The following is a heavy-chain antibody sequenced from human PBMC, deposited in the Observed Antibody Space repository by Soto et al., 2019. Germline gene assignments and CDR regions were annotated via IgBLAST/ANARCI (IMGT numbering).Heavy chain of an antibody. CDR1: GFTFSSYA. CDR2: ISGSGGST. V-gene: IGHV3-23*01. CDR3: AKIYYDSSGYYYKGHYFDS. D-gene: IGHD3-22*01. J-gene: IGHJ4*02. Sequence: EVQLLESGGGLVQPGGSLRLSCAASGFTFSSYAMSWVRQAPGKGLEWVSVISGSGGSTYYADSVKGRFTISRDNSKNTLYLQMNSLRAEDTAVHYCAKIYYDSSGYYYKGHYFDSWGQGTLVTVSS.